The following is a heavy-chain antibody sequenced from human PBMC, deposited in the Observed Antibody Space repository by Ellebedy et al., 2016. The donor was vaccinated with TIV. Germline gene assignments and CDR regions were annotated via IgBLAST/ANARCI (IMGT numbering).Heavy chain of an antibody. CDR3: ASDGSYGDFLSPTHAFEM. Sequence: GGSLRLSCAASGFSFNSYWMSWVRQAPGKGLEWVANINQGGSVKYYVDSVRGRFTISRDNAKNSLYLQMNSLRAEDTAVYYCASDGSYGDFLSPTHAFEMWGQGTMITVSS. J-gene: IGHJ3*02. D-gene: IGHD4-17*01. CDR2: INQGGSVK. V-gene: IGHV3-7*01. CDR1: GFSFNSYW.